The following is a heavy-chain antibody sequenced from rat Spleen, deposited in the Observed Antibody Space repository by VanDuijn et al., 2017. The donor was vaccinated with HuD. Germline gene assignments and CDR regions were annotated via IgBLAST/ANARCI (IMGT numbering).Heavy chain of an antibody. D-gene: IGHD1-4*01. V-gene: IGHV5-7*01. CDR3: ARGPGYNYDWFAY. J-gene: IGHJ3*01. CDR2: MSYDGSST. Sequence: EVQLVESGGGLVQPGRSLKLSCTASGFTFSDYYMAWVRQAPTKGLEWVATMSYDGSSTYYRDSVKGRFTISRDNAKSTLYLQMDSLRSEDTATYYCARGPGYNYDWFAYWGHGTLVTVSS. CDR1: GFTFSDYY.